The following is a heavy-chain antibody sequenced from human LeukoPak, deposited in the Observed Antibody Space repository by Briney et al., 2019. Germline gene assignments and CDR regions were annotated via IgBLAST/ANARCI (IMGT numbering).Heavy chain of an antibody. D-gene: IGHD6-13*01. Sequence: PSETLSLACTVSGGSISSGSYYWSWIRQPAGKGLEWIGRIYTSGSTNYNPSLKSRVTISVDTSKNQFSLKLSSVTAADTAVYYCAKDALKTSGIAPWGLRWFPFGYWGQGNLVTVSS. V-gene: IGHV4-61*02. CDR1: GGSISSGSYY. CDR3: AKDALKTSGIAPWGLRWFPFGY. CDR2: IYTSGST. J-gene: IGHJ4*02.